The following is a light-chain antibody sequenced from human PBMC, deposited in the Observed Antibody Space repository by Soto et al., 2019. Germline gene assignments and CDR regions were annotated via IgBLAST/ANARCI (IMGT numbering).Light chain of an antibody. CDR2: GAS. CDR3: QQRSSWPPIT. CDR1: QSISSN. V-gene: IGKV3-11*01. Sequence: EIVITQSPSTLSLAPVERATLSCRASQSISSNLAWYQQKPGQAPRLLTYGASTRATGIPARFTGSGSGTDFNLTISSLEPEDFAVYYCQQRSSWPPITFGGGTKVDIK. J-gene: IGKJ4*01.